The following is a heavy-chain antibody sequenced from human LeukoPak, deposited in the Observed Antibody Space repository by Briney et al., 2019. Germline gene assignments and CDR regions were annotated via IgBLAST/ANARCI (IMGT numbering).Heavy chain of an antibody. V-gene: IGHV1-2*02. CDR1: GYTFTGYY. D-gene: IGHD3-10*01. CDR3: ARDGGGITMVRGVIPYFDY. Sequence: ASVKLSCKASGYTFTGYYMHWVRQAPGQGLEWMGWINPNSGGTNYARKFQGRVTMTRDTSISTAYMELSRLRSDDTAVYYCARDGGGITMVRGVIPYFDYWGQGTLVTVSS. J-gene: IGHJ4*02. CDR2: INPNSGGT.